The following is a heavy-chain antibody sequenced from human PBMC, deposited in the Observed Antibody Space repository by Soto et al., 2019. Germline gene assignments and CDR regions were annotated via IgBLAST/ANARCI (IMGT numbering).Heavy chain of an antibody. CDR3: ARRYELLYFDY. V-gene: IGHV4-39*01. CDR1: GDWSISSNYF. CDR2: IFYSGST. D-gene: IGHD2-15*01. J-gene: IGHJ4*02. Sequence: SVTWSVSGDWSISSNYFRGRISQPPGKGLEWIGTIFYSGSTYYNPSLKSRVTISVDTSKNQFSLKLTSVTAADTALYYYARRYELLYFDYWSQGSLVPVSS.